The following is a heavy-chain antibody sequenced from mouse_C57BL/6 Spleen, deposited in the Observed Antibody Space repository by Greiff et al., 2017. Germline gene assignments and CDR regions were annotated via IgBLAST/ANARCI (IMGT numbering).Heavy chain of an antibody. D-gene: IGHD3-2*02. CDR1: GYTFTSYW. Sequence: VQLQQPGAELVRPGSSVKLSCKASGYTFTSYWMHWVKQRPIQGLEWIGNLYPSDSETHYNQKFKDKATLTVDKSSSTAYMQLSSLTSADSAVYYCATDISDCGAMGYWGQGTSVTVSS. J-gene: IGHJ4*01. V-gene: IGHV1-52*01. CDR3: ATDISDCGAMGY. CDR2: LYPSDSET.